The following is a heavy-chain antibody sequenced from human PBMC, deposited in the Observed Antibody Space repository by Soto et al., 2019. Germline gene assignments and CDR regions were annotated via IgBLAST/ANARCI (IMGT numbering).Heavy chain of an antibody. J-gene: IGHJ3*02. CDR3: ARDPYCSGGSCYSGDAFDI. CDR2: IYYSGST. D-gene: IGHD2-15*01. Sequence: PSETLSLTCTVSGGSISSGGYYWSWIRQHPGKGLEWIGYIYYSGSTYYNPSLKSRVTISVDTSKNQFSLKLSSVTAADTAVYYCARDPYCSGGSCYSGDAFDIWGQGTMVTVSS. V-gene: IGHV4-31*03. CDR1: GGSISSGGYY.